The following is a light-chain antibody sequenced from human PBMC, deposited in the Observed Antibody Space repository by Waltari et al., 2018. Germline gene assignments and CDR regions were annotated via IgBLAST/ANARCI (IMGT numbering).Light chain of an antibody. CDR3: QQYDTYPFT. Sequence: TQSPSSLPASVGDNVTITCRATQGLSGHLNWYQQKPGEAPKLLIYYTNRLETGVPSRFSGSKSEAQFTLTISNLQPEDFASYSCQQYDTYPFTFGPGTDLYI. J-gene: IGKJ3*01. CDR2: YTN. V-gene: IGKV1-13*02. CDR1: QGLSGH.